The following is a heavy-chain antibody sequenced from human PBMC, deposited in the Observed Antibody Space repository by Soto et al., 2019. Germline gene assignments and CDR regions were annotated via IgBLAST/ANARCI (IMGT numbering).Heavy chain of an antibody. J-gene: IGHJ6*02. Sequence: ALLNVSRKAFRYTFTDFYIHWRRQAPGQGLEWMGIINPSGGSTTYPQKFQGRVTMTRDTSTSTVHMELITLRSEDTPVYYCARSQVGPALDVWGPGTTVTVSS. D-gene: IGHD1-26*01. CDR1: RYTFTDFY. V-gene: IGHV1-46*01. CDR3: ARSQVGPALDV. CDR2: INPSGGST.